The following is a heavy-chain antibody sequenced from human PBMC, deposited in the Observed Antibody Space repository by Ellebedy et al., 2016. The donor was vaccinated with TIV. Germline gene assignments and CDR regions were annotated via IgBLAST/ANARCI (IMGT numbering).Heavy chain of an antibody. J-gene: IGHJ6*02. CDR1: GGTFSSYA. Sequence: AASVKVSCKASGGTFSSYAISWVRQAPGQGLEWMGGIIPIFGSATYAQQFQGRVTITADKSTSTAYMELSNLRSVDTAVYYCARDGTTVTTLHDFYYGMDVWGQGTTVTVSS. V-gene: IGHV1-69*06. D-gene: IGHD4-17*01. CDR2: IIPIFGSA. CDR3: ARDGTTVTTLHDFYYGMDV.